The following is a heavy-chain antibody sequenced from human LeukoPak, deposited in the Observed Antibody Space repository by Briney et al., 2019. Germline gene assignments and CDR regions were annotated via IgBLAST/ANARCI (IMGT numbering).Heavy chain of an antibody. Sequence: GGSLRLSCAAPGFTVSSNYMSWVRQAPGKGLEWVSVIYSSGSTYYADSVKGRFTISRDNSKNTLYLQMNSLRAEDTAVYYCAARPTSRRPDAFDIWGQGTMVTVSS. V-gene: IGHV3-66*01. J-gene: IGHJ3*02. CDR3: AARPTSRRPDAFDI. D-gene: IGHD6-25*01. CDR1: GFTVSSNY. CDR2: IYSSGST.